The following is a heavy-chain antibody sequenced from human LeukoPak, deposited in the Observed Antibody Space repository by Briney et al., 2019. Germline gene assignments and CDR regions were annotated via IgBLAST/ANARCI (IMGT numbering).Heavy chain of an antibody. CDR2: NYHSGST. Sequence: PSQTLSLTCAVSGGSISSGGYSWSWIRQPPGKGLEWIGYNYHSGSTYYNPSLKSRVTISVDRSKNQFSLKLSSVTAADTAVYYCARSYYDFWSGYSNWFDPWGQGTLVTVSS. CDR1: GGSISSGGYS. J-gene: IGHJ5*02. V-gene: IGHV4-30-2*01. CDR3: ARSYYDFWSGYSNWFDP. D-gene: IGHD3-3*01.